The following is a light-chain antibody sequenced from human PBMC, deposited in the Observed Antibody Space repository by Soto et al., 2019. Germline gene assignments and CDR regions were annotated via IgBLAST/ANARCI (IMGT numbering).Light chain of an antibody. Sequence: QSVLTQPASVSGSPGQSITISCTGTSSDVGSHNLDSWYQQHPGKAPKLMIYEVSKRPSGVSNRFSGSKSGNTASLTISGLQAEDEADYYCCSYAGSSTPYVFGTGTKVTVL. CDR2: EVS. CDR3: CSYAGSSTPYV. J-gene: IGLJ1*01. CDR1: SSDVGSHNL. V-gene: IGLV2-23*02.